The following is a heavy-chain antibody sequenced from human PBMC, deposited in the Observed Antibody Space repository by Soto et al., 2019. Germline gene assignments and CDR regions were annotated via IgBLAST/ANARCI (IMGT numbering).Heavy chain of an antibody. CDR1: GFTFSYYW. D-gene: IGHD1-26*01. CDR3: ARGDRGAFDI. V-gene: IGHV3-74*01. J-gene: IGHJ3*02. CDR2: IHSDGSST. Sequence: EVQLVESGGGLVQPGESLRLSCVASGFTFSYYWMHWVRQGPGKGLVWVSRIHSDGSSTTYADSVKGRFTISRDNAKNTLYLQMNSLGAEDPAVYYCARGDRGAFDIWGQGTVVTVSS.